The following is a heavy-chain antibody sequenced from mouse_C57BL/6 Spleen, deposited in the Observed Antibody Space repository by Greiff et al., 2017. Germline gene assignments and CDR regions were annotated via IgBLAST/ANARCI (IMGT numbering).Heavy chain of an antibody. V-gene: IGHV1-53*01. D-gene: IGHD3-2*02. J-gene: IGHJ4*01. CDR1: GYTFTSYW. CDR3: ARSRQLRLRNYAMDY. Sequence: QVQLQQPGTELVKPGASVKLSCKASGYTFTSYWMHWVKQRPGQGLEWIGNINPSNGGTNYNEKFKSKATLTVDKSSSTAYMQLSSLTSEDSAVXYCARSRQLRLRNYAMDYWGQGTSVTVSS. CDR2: INPSNGGT.